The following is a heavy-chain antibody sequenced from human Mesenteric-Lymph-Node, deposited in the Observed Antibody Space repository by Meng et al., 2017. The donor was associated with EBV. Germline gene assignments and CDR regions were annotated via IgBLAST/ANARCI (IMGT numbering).Heavy chain of an antibody. CDR2: IYYSGSA. V-gene: IGHV4-61*01. J-gene: IGHJ2*01. CDR3: GRGRTYWYFDL. Sequence: HGQLQGSGPGLVKPAETLSLPCTVAGGSVSSGSYYWSWIRQPPGKGLEWIGYIYYSGSANYNPSLKSRVTISVDTSKNQFSLKLSSVTAADTAVYYCGRGRTYWYFDLWGRGTLVTVSS. CDR1: GGSVSSGSYY.